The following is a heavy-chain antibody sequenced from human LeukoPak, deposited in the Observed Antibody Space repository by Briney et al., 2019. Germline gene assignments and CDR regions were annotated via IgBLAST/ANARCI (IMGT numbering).Heavy chain of an antibody. CDR3: ARGLWFGEYNWFDP. D-gene: IGHD3-10*01. Sequence: GASVKVSCKASGYTFTGYYMHWVRQAPGQGLEWMGWINPNSGGTNYAQKFQGRVTMTRDTSISTAYMELSRLRSDDTAVYYCARGLWFGEYNWFDPWGQGTLVTVSS. J-gene: IGHJ5*02. CDR1: GYTFTGYY. V-gene: IGHV1-2*02. CDR2: INPNSGGT.